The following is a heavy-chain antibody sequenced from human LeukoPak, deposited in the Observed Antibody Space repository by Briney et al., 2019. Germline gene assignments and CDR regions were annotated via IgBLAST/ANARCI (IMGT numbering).Heavy chain of an antibody. CDR3: ARDRIAAAGSVPFDY. CDR1: GYTFTGYY. J-gene: IGHJ4*02. CDR2: INPSGGST. D-gene: IGHD6-13*01. V-gene: IGHV1-46*01. Sequence: ASVKVSCKASGYTFTGYYMHWVRQAPGQGLEWMGIINPSGGSTSYAQKFQGRVTMTRDTSTSTVYMEPSSLRSEDTAVYYCARDRIAAAGSVPFDYWGQGTLVTVSS.